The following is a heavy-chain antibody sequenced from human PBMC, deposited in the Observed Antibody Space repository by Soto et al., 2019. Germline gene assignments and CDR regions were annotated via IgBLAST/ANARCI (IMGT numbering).Heavy chain of an antibody. CDR1: GGSITTGGSY. D-gene: IGHD2-2*02. V-gene: IGHV4-31*03. J-gene: IGHJ4*02. CDR2: IYHSGNT. Sequence: SETLSLTCTVSGGSITTGGSYWSWIRQHPGKGLEWIGNIYHSGNTYYNPSLKSRLTISVDTSKNHFSLMVDSVTAADTAVYYCARARFQVLYGKPYFDSWGQGTLVTVSS. CDR3: ARARFQVLYGKPYFDS.